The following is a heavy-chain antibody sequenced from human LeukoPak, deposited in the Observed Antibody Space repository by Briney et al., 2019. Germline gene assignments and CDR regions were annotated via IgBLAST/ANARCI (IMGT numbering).Heavy chain of an antibody. CDR3: TREIGVVIPHDY. CDR1: GFTFGDYA. D-gene: IGHD3-3*01. V-gene: IGHV3-49*04. J-gene: IGHJ4*02. Sequence: GSLRLSCTASGFTFGDYAMSWVRQAPGKGLEWVGFIRSKAYGGTTEYAASVKGRFTISRDDSKSIAYLQMNSLKTEDTAVYYCTREIGVVIPHDYWGQGTLVAVSS. CDR2: IRSKAYGGTT.